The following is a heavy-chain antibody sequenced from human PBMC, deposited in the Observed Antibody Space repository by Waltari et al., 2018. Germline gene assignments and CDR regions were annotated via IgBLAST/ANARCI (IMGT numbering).Heavy chain of an antibody. V-gene: IGHV3-7*01. CDR3: VRDGLGGYLDS. CDR1: GSTFSRFR. CDR2: ITDRGYQK. J-gene: IGHJ4*02. D-gene: IGHD3-16*02. Sequence: EVHLVDSGGGLVKPGGSLRLSCEASGSTFSRFRMGWVRQAPGKVLEWMTNITDRGYQKYYAESVRGRFTISRNNARNSRYLHMNDLRAEDTAVYYCVRDGLGGYLDSWGQGTLVTVSP.